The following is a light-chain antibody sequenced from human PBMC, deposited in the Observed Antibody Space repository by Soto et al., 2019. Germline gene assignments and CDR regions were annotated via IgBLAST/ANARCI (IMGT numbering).Light chain of an antibody. V-gene: IGKV1-33*01. CDR3: QKCDYLPI. CDR1: QDINKY. CDR2: DAS. J-gene: IGKJ3*01. Sequence: DIQMTQSPSSLSASVGDRVTITCQASQDINKYLNWYQKKSGIAPKVLIYDASILETGVPSRFSGSGSGTYFTFTISSLQPEDVATYYCQKCDYLPIFGPGTTVDFK.